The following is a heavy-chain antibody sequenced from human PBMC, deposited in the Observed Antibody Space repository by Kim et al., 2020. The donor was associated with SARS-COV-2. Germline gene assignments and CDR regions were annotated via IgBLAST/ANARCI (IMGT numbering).Heavy chain of an antibody. J-gene: IGHJ4*02. CDR1: GFTFSSYS. Sequence: GGSLRLSCAASGFTFSSYSMNWVRQAPGKGLEWVSSISSSSSYIYYADSVKGRFTISRDNAKNSLYLQMNSLRAEDTAVYYCARDLGYYYDSSGQEDYWGQGTLVTVSS. CDR3: ARDLGYYYDSSGQEDY. D-gene: IGHD3-22*01. CDR2: ISSSSSYI. V-gene: IGHV3-21*01.